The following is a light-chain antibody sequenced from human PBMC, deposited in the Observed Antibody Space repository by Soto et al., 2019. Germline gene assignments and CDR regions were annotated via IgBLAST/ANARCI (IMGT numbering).Light chain of an antibody. CDR3: QQYLDWPRT. CDR2: DAS. V-gene: IGKV1-5*01. J-gene: IGKJ1*01. CDR1: QTINNC. Sequence: DIQMTQSPSTLSASVGDTVTISCRASQTINNCLAWYQQKPGKAPKLLISDASNLETGVPSRFSGSGSGTVFTLTISSLQSDDFAVYYCQQYLDWPRTFGQGTKVDIK.